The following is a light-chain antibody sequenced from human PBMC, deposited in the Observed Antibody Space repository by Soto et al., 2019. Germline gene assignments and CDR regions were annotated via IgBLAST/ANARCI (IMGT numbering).Light chain of an antibody. Sequence: QSALTQPPSVSGAPGQRVTISCTGSTSNLGADYDVHWYQQLPGTAPKLLIYGNTNRPSGVPDRFSGSKSGTSASLAITGLQGDDEADYYCQSHDSSLSGSVFGGGTK. CDR1: TSNLGADYD. J-gene: IGLJ3*02. V-gene: IGLV1-40*01. CDR2: GNT. CDR3: QSHDSSLSGSV.